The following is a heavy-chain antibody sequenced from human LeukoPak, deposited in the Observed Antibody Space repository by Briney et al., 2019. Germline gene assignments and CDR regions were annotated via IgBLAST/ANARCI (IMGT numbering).Heavy chain of an antibody. V-gene: IGHV4-39*07. CDR2: IDYSGST. Sequence: SETLSLTCTVSRDSSYNSIYNWAWIRQPPGRGLEWIGSIDYSGSTNYNPSLKSRVTISVDTSKNQFSLKLSSVTAADTAVYYCAREGVPYYDFWSGYYPSWYYYYYMDVWGKGTTVTVSS. CDR3: AREGVPYYDFWSGYYPSWYYYYYMDV. J-gene: IGHJ6*03. CDR1: RDSSYNSIYN. D-gene: IGHD3-3*01.